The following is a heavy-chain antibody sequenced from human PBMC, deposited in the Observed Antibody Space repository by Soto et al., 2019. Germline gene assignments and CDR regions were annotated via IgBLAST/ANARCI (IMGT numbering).Heavy chain of an antibody. D-gene: IGHD2-2*02. Sequence: HPGGSLRLSCAGSGFTFNDHTMHWVRQVPGRGLEWVSLITWDGGSTFYADSVKGRFTISRDNSKNFVYLQMNSLRTDDTAFYYCAKEKYRTFDYWGQGALVTVSS. V-gene: IGHV3-43*01. CDR2: ITWDGGST. J-gene: IGHJ4*02. CDR1: GFTFNDHT. CDR3: AKEKYRTFDY.